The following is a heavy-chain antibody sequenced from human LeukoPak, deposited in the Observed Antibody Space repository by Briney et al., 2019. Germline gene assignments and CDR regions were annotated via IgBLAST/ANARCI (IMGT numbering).Heavy chain of an antibody. V-gene: IGHV3-43*02. J-gene: IGHJ4*02. CDR3: AKVNIVVVVAAALDY. Sequence: GGSLRLSCAASGFTFDDYAMHWVRKAPGKGLEWFSLISGDGGSTYYADCVKGRFTISRDNSKNSLYLQMNSLRTEDTALYYCAKVNIVVVVAAALDYWGQGTLVTVSS. CDR2: ISGDGGST. D-gene: IGHD2-15*01. CDR1: GFTFDDYA.